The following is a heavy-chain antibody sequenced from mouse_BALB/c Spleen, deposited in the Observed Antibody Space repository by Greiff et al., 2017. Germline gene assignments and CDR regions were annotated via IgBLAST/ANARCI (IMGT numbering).Heavy chain of an antibody. CDR2: IRNKANGYTD. Sequence: EVQGVESGGGLVQPGGSLRLSCATSGFTFTDYYMSWVRQPPGKALEWVGFIRNKANGYTDEYSVSVKGRITISRDNSQSILYLQMSTLRAEDSATYYGARDGGMYTHYFDYWGQGTTLTVSS. CDR3: ARDGGMYTHYFDY. CDR1: GFTFTDYY. V-gene: IGHV7-3*02. J-gene: IGHJ2*01.